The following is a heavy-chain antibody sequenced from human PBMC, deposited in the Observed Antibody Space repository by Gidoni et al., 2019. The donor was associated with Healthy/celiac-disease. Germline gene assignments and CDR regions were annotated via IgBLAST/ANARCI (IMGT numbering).Heavy chain of an antibody. D-gene: IGHD5-12*01. Sequence: QLQLQASGPGLVKPSETPSLTCTVSGGSISSSSYYWGWIRQPPGKGLEWIGSIYYSGSTYYNPSLKSRVTISVDTSKNQFSLKLSSVTAADTAVYYCARVEMATITLDYWGQGTLVTVSS. CDR2: IYYSGST. J-gene: IGHJ4*02. CDR1: GGSISSSSYY. CDR3: ARVEMATITLDY. V-gene: IGHV4-39*07.